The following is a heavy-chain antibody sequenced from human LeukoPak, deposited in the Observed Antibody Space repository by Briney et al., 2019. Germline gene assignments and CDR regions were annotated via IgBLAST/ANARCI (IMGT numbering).Heavy chain of an antibody. V-gene: IGHV1-18*01. CDR2: FSFYSGDA. CDR1: GYPFTSFG. Sequence: GASVKVSCKASGYPFTSFGISWVRLAPGQGPEWMGWFSFYSGDANYAQKFQGRLILTTDTSTSTAYMELRSLRSDDTAVYYCASGSIGFFDYWGQGTLVTVSS. J-gene: IGHJ4*02. CDR3: ASGSIGFFDY. D-gene: IGHD3-10*01.